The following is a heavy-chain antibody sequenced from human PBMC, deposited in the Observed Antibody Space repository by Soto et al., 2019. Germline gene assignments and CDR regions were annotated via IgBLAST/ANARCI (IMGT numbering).Heavy chain of an antibody. CDR2: TYYRSKWYN. CDR3: AREIAVAGGNFAF. V-gene: IGHV6-1*01. Sequence: SQTLSLTCAISGDTVSSNSATWNWIRQSPSRGLEWLGRTYYRSKWYNDYAVSVKSRITINPDTSKNQFSLHLNSVTPEDTAVYYFAREIAVAGGNFAFWGQGTLDTVSS. D-gene: IGHD6-19*01. CDR1: GDTVSSNSAT. J-gene: IGHJ4*02.